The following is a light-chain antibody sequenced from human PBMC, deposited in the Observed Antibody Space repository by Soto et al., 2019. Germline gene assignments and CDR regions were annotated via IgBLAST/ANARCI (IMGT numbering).Light chain of an antibody. V-gene: IGKV3-15*01. CDR3: QEYNTWPWT. Sequence: ETLMTQSPATLSVSPGERATLSCRASQSVNNNLAWYQQKLGQDPRVLIYGASTRATGIPARFTGSGSGTEVILTITSLQSEDSAVYYCQEYNTWPWTCGQGTKVEFK. J-gene: IGKJ1*01. CDR2: GAS. CDR1: QSVNNN.